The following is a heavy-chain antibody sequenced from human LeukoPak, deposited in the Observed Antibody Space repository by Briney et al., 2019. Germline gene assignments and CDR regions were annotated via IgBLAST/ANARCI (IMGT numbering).Heavy chain of an antibody. CDR2: INTDGSST. Sequence: PGGSLRLSCVASGFTFSSYWMQWVRQAPGKGLVWVPRINTDGSSTTYADSVKGRFTISRDNAKNTLYLQMNSLRAEDTAVYYCATQASVGYWGQGTLATVSS. J-gene: IGHJ4*02. D-gene: IGHD1-26*01. CDR3: ATQASVGY. CDR1: GFTFSSYW. V-gene: IGHV3-74*01.